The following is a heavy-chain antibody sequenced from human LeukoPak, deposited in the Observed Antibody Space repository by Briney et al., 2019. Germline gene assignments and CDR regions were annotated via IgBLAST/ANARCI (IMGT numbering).Heavy chain of an antibody. D-gene: IGHD6-19*01. CDR2: IYYSGTT. V-gene: IGHV4-39*01. J-gene: IGHJ4*02. CDR1: GGSISSTTYY. CDR3: ARRTSGWYYFDY. Sequence: SETLSLTCTVSGGSISSTTYYWGWIRQPPGKGLEWIGSIYYSGTTYYNPSLKSRVTISVDTSKNQFSLRLSSVTAADTAVYYCARRTSGWYYFDYWGQGTLVTVSS.